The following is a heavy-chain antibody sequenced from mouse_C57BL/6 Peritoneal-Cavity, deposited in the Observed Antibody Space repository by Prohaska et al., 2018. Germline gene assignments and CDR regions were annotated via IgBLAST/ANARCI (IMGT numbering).Heavy chain of an antibody. D-gene: IGHD1-1*01. V-gene: IGHV1-81*01. CDR2: IYPRSGNT. Sequence: QRTGQGLEWIGEIYPRSGNTYYNEKFKGKATLTADKSSSTGYRELRRLTSEDSAVYFCARWLHYGSSYWYFDVWGTGTTVTVSS. J-gene: IGHJ1*03. CDR3: ARWLHYGSSYWYFDV.